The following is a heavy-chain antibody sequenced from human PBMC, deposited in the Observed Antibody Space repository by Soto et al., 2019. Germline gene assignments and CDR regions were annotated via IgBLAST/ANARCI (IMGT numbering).Heavy chain of an antibody. CDR3: AKVGGLYDILTGYHTLPDS. Sequence: PGGSLRLSCASSGFTFSTYTMHWVRQAPGGGLEWVSGINWNSAVIGYADSVKGRFTISRDNAKNALYLQMNSLRAEDTAVYYCAKVGGLYDILTGYHTLPDSWGQGTLVTVSS. J-gene: IGHJ4*02. CDR2: INWNSAVI. V-gene: IGHV3-9*01. CDR1: GFTFSTYT. D-gene: IGHD3-9*01.